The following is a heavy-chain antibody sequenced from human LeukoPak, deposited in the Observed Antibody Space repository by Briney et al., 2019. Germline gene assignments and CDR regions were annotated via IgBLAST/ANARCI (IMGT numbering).Heavy chain of an antibody. CDR1: GGSISSYY. J-gene: IGHJ4*02. Sequence: SETLSLTCTVSGGSISSYYWSWIRQPPGKGLEWIGEINHSGSTNYNPSLKSRVTISVDTSKNQFSLKLSSVTAADTAVYYWARKGQQWLGRRTFFDYWGQGTLVTVSS. CDR3: ARKGQQWLGRRTFFDY. V-gene: IGHV4-34*01. D-gene: IGHD6-19*01. CDR2: INHSGST.